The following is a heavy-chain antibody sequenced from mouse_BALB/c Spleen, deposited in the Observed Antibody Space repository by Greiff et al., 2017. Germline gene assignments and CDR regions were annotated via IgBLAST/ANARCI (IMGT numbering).Heavy chain of an antibody. D-gene: IGHD2-3*01. CDR3: ASRWLLGAMDY. Sequence: EVKLQESGPGLVKPSQSLSLTCTVTGYSITSDYAWNWIRQFPGNKLEWMGYISYSGSTSYNPSLKSRISITRDTSKNQFFLQLNSVTTEDTATYYCASRWLLGAMDYWGQGTSVTVSS. V-gene: IGHV3-2*02. J-gene: IGHJ4*01. CDR2: ISYSGST. CDR1: GYSITSDYA.